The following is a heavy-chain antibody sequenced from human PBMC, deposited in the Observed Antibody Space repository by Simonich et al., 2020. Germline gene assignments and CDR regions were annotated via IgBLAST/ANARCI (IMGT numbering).Heavy chain of an antibody. D-gene: IGHD6-13*01. V-gene: IGHV4-34*01. J-gene: IGHJ1*01. CDR2: INHSGST. Sequence: QVQLQQWGAGLLKPSETLSLTCAVYGGAFSGYYWSWSRQPPGKGLEWIGEINHSGSTNYNPPLKMRVTISVDTSKNQFSLKLSSVTAADTAVYYRARGLRVAAAGTAFQHWGQGTLVTVSS. CDR3: ARGLRVAAAGTAFQH. CDR1: GGAFSGYY.